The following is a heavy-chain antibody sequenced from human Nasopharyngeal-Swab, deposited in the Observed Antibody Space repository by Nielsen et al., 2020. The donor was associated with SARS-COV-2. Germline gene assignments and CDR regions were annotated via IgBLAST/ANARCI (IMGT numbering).Heavy chain of an antibody. CDR2: INHSGST. J-gene: IGHJ6*02. CDR3: ARGHLLDDFWSGYYIYKTYYYYGVDV. D-gene: IGHD3-3*01. Sequence: WIRQPPGKGLEWIGEINHSGSTNYNPSLKSRVTISVDTSKNQFSLKLSSVTAADTAVYYCARGHLLDDFWSGYYIYKTYYYYGVDVWGQGTTVTVSS. V-gene: IGHV4-34*01.